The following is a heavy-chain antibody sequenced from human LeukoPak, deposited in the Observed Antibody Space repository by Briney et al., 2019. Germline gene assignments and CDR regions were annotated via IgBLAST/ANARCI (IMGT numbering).Heavy chain of an antibody. V-gene: IGHV4-59*08. CDR3: ARHGYDYVWGSYRYPYFDY. Sequence: PSETLSLTCTVSGGSVSSYYWSWIRQPPGKGLEWIGYIYYSGSTNYNPSLKSRVTTSVDTSKNQFSLKLSSVTAADTAVYYCARHGYDYVWGSYRYPYFDYWGQGTLVTVSS. CDR1: GGSVSSYY. D-gene: IGHD3-16*02. J-gene: IGHJ4*02. CDR2: IYYSGST.